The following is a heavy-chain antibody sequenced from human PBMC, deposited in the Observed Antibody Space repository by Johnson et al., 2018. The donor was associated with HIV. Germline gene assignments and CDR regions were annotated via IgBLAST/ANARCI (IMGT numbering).Heavy chain of an antibody. CDR3: ARACRDGYTCDVFDI. J-gene: IGHJ3*02. CDR2: LCSGDTT. CDR1: GFAVSGYY. V-gene: IGHV3-66*01. D-gene: IGHD5-24*01. Sequence: VQLVESGGGLVQPGGSLRLSCVASGFAVSGYYMSWVRQAPGRGLAWVSVLCSGDTTYYADSVNGRFTISSDNSKNTLYLQMNSLSAEDTAVYYCARACRDGYTCDVFDIWGQGTLVTVSS.